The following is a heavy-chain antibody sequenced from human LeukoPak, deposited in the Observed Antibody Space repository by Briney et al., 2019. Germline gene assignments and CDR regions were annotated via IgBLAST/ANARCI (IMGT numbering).Heavy chain of an antibody. D-gene: IGHD3-10*01. V-gene: IGHV3-21*01. CDR3: ARDTLLLGLDVEYFQH. Sequence: PGGSLRLSCAASGFTFSSYSMNWVRQAPGKGLEWVSSISSSSSYIYYADSVKGRFTISRDNAKNSLYLQMNSLRAEDTAVYYCARDTLLLGLDVEYFQHWGQGTLVTVSS. CDR1: GFTFSSYS. J-gene: IGHJ1*01. CDR2: ISSSSSYI.